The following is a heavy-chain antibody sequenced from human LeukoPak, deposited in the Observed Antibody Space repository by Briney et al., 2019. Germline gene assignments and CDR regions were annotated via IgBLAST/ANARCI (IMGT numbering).Heavy chain of an antibody. CDR1: GFTFNSYS. D-gene: IGHD3-3*01. V-gene: IGHV3-21*01. CDR2: ISSSSNYI. Sequence: GGSLRLSCAASGFTFNSYSMDWVRQAPGKGLEWVSSISSSSNYIYYADSVKGRFTISRDNAKNSLYLQMDSLRAEDTAVYYCARDSRFLEWLLDYWGQGTLVTVSS. CDR3: ARDSRFLEWLLDY. J-gene: IGHJ4*02.